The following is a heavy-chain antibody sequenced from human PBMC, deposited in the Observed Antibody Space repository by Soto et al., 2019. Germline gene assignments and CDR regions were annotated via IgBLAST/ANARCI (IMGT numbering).Heavy chain of an antibody. CDR1: GYSFTSYW. D-gene: IGHD3-9*01. CDR2: IAPSDSYT. Sequence: EVQLVQSGAEVKKPGESLRISCKGSGYSFTSYWISWVRQMPGKGLEWMGRIAPSDSYTNYSPSFQGHVTISADKSISTAYLQWSSGKASDTAMYYCAPLYDILPGYPPRDAFDIWGQGTMVTVSS. V-gene: IGHV5-10-1*01. CDR3: APLYDILPGYPPRDAFDI. J-gene: IGHJ3*02.